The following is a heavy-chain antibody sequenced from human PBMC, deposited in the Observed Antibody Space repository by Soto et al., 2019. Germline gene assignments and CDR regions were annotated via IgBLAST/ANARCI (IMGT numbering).Heavy chain of an antibody. CDR1: GFTFSSYG. D-gene: IGHD6-19*01. V-gene: IGHV3-30*18. Sequence: GVSLRLSCAASGFTFSSYGMHWVRQAPGKGLEWVAVISYDGSNKYYADSVKGRFTISRDNSKNTLYLQMNSLRAEDTAVYYCAKAMSGWAYYYYGMDVWGQGTTVTVSS. CDR3: AKAMSGWAYYYYGMDV. CDR2: ISYDGSNK. J-gene: IGHJ6*02.